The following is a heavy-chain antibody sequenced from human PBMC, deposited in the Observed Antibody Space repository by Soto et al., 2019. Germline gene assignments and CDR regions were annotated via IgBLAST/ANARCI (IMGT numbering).Heavy chain of an antibody. CDR2: MNPDSGHA. CDR3: ARRPHCSGGICYYGLDN. Sequence: ASVKVSCKASGYTFTNSDINWVRQAPGQGLEWMGWMNPDSGHAAYAQKFQGRVTLTTSTSTSTVYMEMRSLGSEDTAVYYCARRPHCSGGICYYGLDNWGQGNLVTVSS. V-gene: IGHV1-8*01. D-gene: IGHD2-15*01. CDR1: GYTFTNSD. J-gene: IGHJ4*02.